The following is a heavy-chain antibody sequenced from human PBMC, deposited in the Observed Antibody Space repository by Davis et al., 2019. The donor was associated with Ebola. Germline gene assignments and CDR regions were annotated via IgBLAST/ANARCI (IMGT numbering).Heavy chain of an antibody. V-gene: IGHV3-15*07. J-gene: IGHJ4*02. CDR2: LKRKADGGTT. CDR1: GFAFSNAW. CDR3: TTVGGYIYGQRDY. D-gene: IGHD5-18*01. Sequence: GESLKISCAVSGFAFSNAWMNWVRQAPGKGLEWVGRLKRKADGGTTDHAAPVKGRFTISREDSKNTLYLQMNSLKTEDTAVYYCTTVGGYIYGQRDYWGQGALVTVSS.